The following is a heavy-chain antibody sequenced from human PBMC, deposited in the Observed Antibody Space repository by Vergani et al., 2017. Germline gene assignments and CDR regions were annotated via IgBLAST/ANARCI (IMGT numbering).Heavy chain of an antibody. CDR3: ARDCTSGGCPDNYGMDV. J-gene: IGHJ6*02. Sequence: EVQLVESGGGLVKPGGSLRLSCAASGFTFSDFSMRWVRQAPGKGLEWVAFIGSSGPYINYADSVKGRFIISRDNTNNSLFLQLRSLRAEDAAVYYCARDCTSGGCPDNYGMDVWGQGATVTVSS. CDR2: IGSSGPYI. D-gene: IGHD2-8*01. CDR1: GFTFSDFS. V-gene: IGHV3-21*06.